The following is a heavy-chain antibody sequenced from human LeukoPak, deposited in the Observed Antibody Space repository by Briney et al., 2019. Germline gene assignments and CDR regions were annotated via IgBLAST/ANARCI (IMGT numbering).Heavy chain of an antibody. Sequence: SETLSLTCTVSGGSISSGDYYWSWIRQPPGKGLEWIGYIYYSGSTYYNPSLKSRVTISVDTSKNQFSLKLSSVTAADTAVYYCARKSIAVAGAFDYWGQGTLVTVSS. CDR1: GGSISSGDYY. D-gene: IGHD6-19*01. J-gene: IGHJ4*02. CDR2: IYYSGST. V-gene: IGHV4-30-4*01. CDR3: ARKSIAVAGAFDY.